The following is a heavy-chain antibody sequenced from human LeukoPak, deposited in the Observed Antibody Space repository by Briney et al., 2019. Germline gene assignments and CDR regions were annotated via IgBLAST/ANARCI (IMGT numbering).Heavy chain of an antibody. CDR1: GYTFTGYY. J-gene: IGHJ3*02. CDR2: ISPNSGAT. V-gene: IGHV1-2*02. Sequence: ASVKVSCKASGYTFTGYYMHWVRQAPGQGLEWMAWISPNSGATNSAQKFQRRVTMTRDTSISTAYMELSRLRSDDTAVYYCARFGAPQWSGAPLGINAFDMWGQGTMVTVSS. CDR3: ARFGAPQWSGAPLGINAFDM. D-gene: IGHD3-10*01.